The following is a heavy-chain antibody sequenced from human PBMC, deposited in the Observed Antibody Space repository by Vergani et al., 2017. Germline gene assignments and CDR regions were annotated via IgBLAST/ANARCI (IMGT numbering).Heavy chain of an antibody. V-gene: IGHV4-39*01. D-gene: IGHD6-19*01. CDR3: ARHEEQCVPEHYYYYYYMDV. CDR1: GGSIRSTFYY. Sequence: QLQLQESDPGLVKPSETLSLTCIVSGGSIRSTFYYWGWIRQPPGKGLEWIGTIYYSGSTYYNPSLKSRVTISVDTSKNQFSLKLNSVTAADTAVYYCARHEEQCVPEHYYYYYYMDVWGKGTTGTVSS. J-gene: IGHJ6*03. CDR2: IYYSGST.